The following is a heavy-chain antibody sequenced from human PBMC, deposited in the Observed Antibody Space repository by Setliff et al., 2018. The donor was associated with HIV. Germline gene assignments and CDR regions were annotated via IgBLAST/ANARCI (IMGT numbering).Heavy chain of an antibody. CDR1: GFTFSTYW. Sequence: LRLSCAASGFTFSTYWMHWVRQAPGKGLVWVSRIKTDGSSASYADSVKGRFTISRDNARNTLYLQMNSLRAEDTAVYFCAKLGGSGSYSNAFDYWGQGTLVTVSS. J-gene: IGHJ4*02. D-gene: IGHD3-10*01. CDR3: AKLGGSGSYSNAFDY. CDR2: IKTDGSSA. V-gene: IGHV3-74*01.